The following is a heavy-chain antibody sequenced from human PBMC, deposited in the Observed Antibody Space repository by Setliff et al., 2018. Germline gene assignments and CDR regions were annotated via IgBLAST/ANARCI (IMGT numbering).Heavy chain of an antibody. Sequence: PGGSLRLSCAASGFTFDDYAMHWVRQAPGKGLEWVSGISWNSGSIGYADSVKGRFTISRDNAKNSLYLQMNSLRAEDTALYYCASGHRYGYLFEYWGQGTLVTVSS. CDR1: GFTFDDYA. D-gene: IGHD5-18*01. CDR3: ASGHRYGYLFEY. J-gene: IGHJ4*02. V-gene: IGHV3-9*01. CDR2: ISWNSGSI.